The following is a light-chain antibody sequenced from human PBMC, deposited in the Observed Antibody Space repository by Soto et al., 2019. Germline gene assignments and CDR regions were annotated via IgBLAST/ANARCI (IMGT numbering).Light chain of an antibody. V-gene: IGLV1-40*01. J-gene: IGLJ2*01. CDR3: QSYDTRLNGRAV. CDR2: GHN. Sequence: QSVLTQPPSVSGAPGQRVTISCTGSYSNIGAGYEVHWYQQIPGTAPKLLISGHNNRPSGVPDRFFGSKSGTSASLTIIGLQAEDEADYYCQSYDTRLNGRAVFGGGTKVTVL. CDR1: YSNIGAGYE.